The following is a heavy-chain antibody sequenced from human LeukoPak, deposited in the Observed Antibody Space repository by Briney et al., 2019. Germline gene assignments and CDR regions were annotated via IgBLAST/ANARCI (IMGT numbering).Heavy chain of an antibody. D-gene: IGHD3-10*01. CDR2: IYYSGST. V-gene: IGHV4-59*01. Sequence: PSETLSLTCTVSGGSISSYYWSWIRQPPGKGLEWIGYIYYSGSTNYNPSLKSRVTISVDTSKNQFSLKLSSVTAADTAVYYCARGRFGELYFDYWGQGTLVTVSS. CDR1: GGSISSYY. CDR3: ARGRFGELYFDY. J-gene: IGHJ4*02.